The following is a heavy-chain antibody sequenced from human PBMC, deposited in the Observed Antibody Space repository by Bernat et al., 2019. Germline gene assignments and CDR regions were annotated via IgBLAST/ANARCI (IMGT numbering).Heavy chain of an antibody. CDR3: TTETWFGEPTDY. Sequence: EVQLVESGGGLVKPGGSLRLSCAASGFTFSNAWMSWVRQAPGKGLEWVGRIKSKTDGGTTDYAAPVKGRFTISRDDSKNTLYLQMNSLKTEDTAVYYCTTETWFGEPTDYWGQGTLVTVSS. J-gene: IGHJ4*02. V-gene: IGHV3-15*01. CDR1: GFTFSNAW. D-gene: IGHD3-10*01. CDR2: IKSKTDGGTT.